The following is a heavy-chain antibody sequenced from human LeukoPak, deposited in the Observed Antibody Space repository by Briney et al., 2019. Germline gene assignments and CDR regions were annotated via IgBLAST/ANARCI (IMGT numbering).Heavy chain of an antibody. CDR3: GRDTDFDY. CDR1: VFTFCSYS. CDR2: ISSSLSYI. J-gene: IGHJ4*02. V-gene: IGHV3-21*01. Sequence: GVTLRLSCAASVFTFCSYSMIWVRQAPGKGLEGVSSISSSLSYIYYADSVKGRFTISRDNAKNSLYLQMNSLRAEDTAVYYCGRDTDFDYWGQGTLVTVSS.